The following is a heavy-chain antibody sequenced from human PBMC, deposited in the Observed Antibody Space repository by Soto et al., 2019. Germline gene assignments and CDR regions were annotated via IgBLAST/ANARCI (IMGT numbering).Heavy chain of an antibody. Sequence: GGSLRLSCVASGFTFSSYSMNWVRQAPGKGLEWVSFITSTSHYIYYTDSVKGRFTISRDNTKNSVYLQMNSLRAEDTAVYYCARDRITVAEGYYYALDVWGQGTTVTVSS. J-gene: IGHJ6*02. CDR1: GFTFSSYS. CDR3: ARDRITVAEGYYYALDV. V-gene: IGHV3-21*01. D-gene: IGHD6-19*01. CDR2: ITSTSHYI.